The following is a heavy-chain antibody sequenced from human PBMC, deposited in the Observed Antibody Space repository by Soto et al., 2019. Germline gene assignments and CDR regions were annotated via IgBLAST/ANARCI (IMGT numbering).Heavy chain of an antibody. V-gene: IGHV3-23*01. J-gene: IGHJ4*02. Sequence: EVQLLESGGGLVQPGGSLRLSCAASGFTFSSYAMSWVRQAPGKGLEWVSAISGSGGSTYYADSVKGRFTISRDNSKNTLYLQMNSLRAEDTAVYYCANHPGYRSSWYKRGFFDYWGQGTLVTVSS. CDR3: ANHPGYRSSWYKRGFFDY. D-gene: IGHD6-13*01. CDR2: ISGSGGST. CDR1: GFTFSSYA.